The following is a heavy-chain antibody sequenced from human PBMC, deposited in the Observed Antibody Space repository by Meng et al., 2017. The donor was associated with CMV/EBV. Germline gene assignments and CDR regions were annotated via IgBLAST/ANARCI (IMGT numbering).Heavy chain of an antibody. CDR1: GGTFSSYA. CDR3: ARRLSTYDFWSGYSSRGMDV. V-gene: IGHV1-69*10. J-gene: IGHJ6*02. CDR2: IIPILGIA. D-gene: IGHD3-3*01. Sequence: SVKVSCKASGGTFSSYAISWVRQAPGQGLEWMGGIIPILGIANYAQKFQGRVTITADKSTSTAYMELSSLRSEDTAVYYCARRLSTYDFWSGYSSRGMDVWGQGTTVTVPS.